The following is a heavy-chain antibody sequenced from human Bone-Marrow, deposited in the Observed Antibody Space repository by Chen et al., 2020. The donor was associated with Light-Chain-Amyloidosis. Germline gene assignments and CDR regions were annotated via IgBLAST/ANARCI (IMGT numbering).Heavy chain of an antibody. D-gene: IGHD7-27*01. CDR3: ARDLNWGWTFGAFDI. CDR1: GGSIRGTSYD. V-gene: IGHV4-39*07. CDR2: IYHSGGT. Sequence: QLQLQESGQSVVKPSETLSITCAVSGGSIRGTSYDWVWIRQPPGKGLEGIGSIYHSGGTYYNPSLKSRVTISVDTSKNQFSLKLSSVTAADTAVYYCARDLNWGWTFGAFDIWGQGTMVTVSS. J-gene: IGHJ3*02.